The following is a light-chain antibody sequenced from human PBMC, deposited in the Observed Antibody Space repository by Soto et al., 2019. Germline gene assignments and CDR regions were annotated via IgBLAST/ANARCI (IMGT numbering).Light chain of an antibody. J-gene: IGLJ2*01. CDR3: QSYDSSLIGV. V-gene: IGLV1-40*01. CDR1: SSNIGTGYD. Sequence: QSVLTQPPSVSGAPGKRVIISCTGSSSNIGTGYDVHWYQQLPGTAPKLLIYGNSNRPSGVPDRFSGSKSGTSASLAITGLQAEDEAEYYCQSYDSSLIGVFGGGTKLTVL. CDR2: GNS.